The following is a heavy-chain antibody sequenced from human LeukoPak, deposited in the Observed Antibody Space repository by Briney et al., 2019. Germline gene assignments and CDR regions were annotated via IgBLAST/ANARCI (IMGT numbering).Heavy chain of an antibody. J-gene: IGHJ6*03. Sequence: GASVKVSCKASGYTFTSYGISWVRQAPGQGLEWMGWISAYNGNTNYAQKLQGRVTMTTDTSTSTAYMELSNLRSEDTAVYYCARYEPLLGYYYYYYMDVWGKGTTVTVSS. CDR3: ARYEPLLGYYYYYYMDV. CDR2: ISAYNGNT. D-gene: IGHD3-16*01. V-gene: IGHV1-18*01. CDR1: GYTFTSYG.